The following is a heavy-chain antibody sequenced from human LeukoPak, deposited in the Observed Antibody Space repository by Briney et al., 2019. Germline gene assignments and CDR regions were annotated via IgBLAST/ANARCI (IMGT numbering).Heavy chain of an antibody. CDR1: GFAVSSIY. V-gene: IGHV3-53*01. D-gene: IGHD1-1*01. CDR2: IYDSGAT. CDR3: ARPVAGGYWSFGY. Sequence: HPGGSLRLSCAASGFAVSSIYMGWVRQAPEKGLEWDSLIYDSGATTYADSVKGRFTISRDSSKNTLSLQMNNLRAEDTAVYYCARPVAGGYWSFGYWGQGVLVTVST. J-gene: IGHJ4*02.